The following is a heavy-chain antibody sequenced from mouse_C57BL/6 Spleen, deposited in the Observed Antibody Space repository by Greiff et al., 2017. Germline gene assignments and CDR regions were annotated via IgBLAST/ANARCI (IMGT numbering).Heavy chain of an antibody. D-gene: IGHD1-3*01. CDR1: GFNIKDYY. CDR3: GYITGYDFDY. V-gene: IGHV14-2*01. CDR2: IDPVDGDT. J-gene: IGHJ2*01. Sequence: VQLKQSGAELVKPGASVKLSCTASGFNIKDYYMHWVKQWTEQGLEWIGRIDPVDGDTKYASKFQGKATITADTSSNTAYLQLSSLTSEDTAVYYYGYITGYDFDYWGQGTTLTVSS.